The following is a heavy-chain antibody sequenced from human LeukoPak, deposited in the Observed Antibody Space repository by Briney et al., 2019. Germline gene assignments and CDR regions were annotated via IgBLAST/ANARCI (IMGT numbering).Heavy chain of an antibody. J-gene: IGHJ5*02. Sequence: SETLSLTCTVSGGSISSGGYYWSWIRQHPGKGLEWIGYIYYSGSTYYNPSLKSRVTISVDTSKSQFSLKLSSVTAADTAVYYCARGNDILGFDPWGQGALVTVSS. CDR1: GGSISSGGYY. CDR3: ARGNDILGFDP. CDR2: IYYSGST. D-gene: IGHD3-9*01. V-gene: IGHV4-31*03.